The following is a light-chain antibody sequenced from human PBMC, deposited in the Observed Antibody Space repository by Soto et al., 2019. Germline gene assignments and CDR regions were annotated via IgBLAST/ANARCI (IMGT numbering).Light chain of an antibody. V-gene: IGLV2-14*01. J-gene: IGLJ2*01. CDR3: SSDTSSSTLV. Sequence: QSALTQPASVSGSPGQSITLSCTGTSRDVGGYNYVSWYQQHPGKAPKLMIYDVSNRPSGVSNRFSGSKSGNTASLTISGLQAEDEADYYCSSDTSSSTLVFGGGTKLTVL. CDR2: DVS. CDR1: SRDVGGYNY.